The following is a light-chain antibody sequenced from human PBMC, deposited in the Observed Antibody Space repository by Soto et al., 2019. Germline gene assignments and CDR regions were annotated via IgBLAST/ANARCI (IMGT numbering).Light chain of an antibody. V-gene: IGKV1-17*03. CDR3: QQYYSFPWT. Sequence: DIQMTQSPSVVSASVGDRVTISCRTSQDITNYLVWFQQKPGKVPERLIYGATNLQSGVPSRFSGSGSGTEFTLTISSLQPEDFATYYCQQYYSFPWTFGQGTKVDIK. CDR1: QDITNY. CDR2: GAT. J-gene: IGKJ1*01.